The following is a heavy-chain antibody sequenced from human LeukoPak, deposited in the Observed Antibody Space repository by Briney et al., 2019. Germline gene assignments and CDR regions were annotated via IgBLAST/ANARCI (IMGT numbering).Heavy chain of an antibody. CDR3: AKDRTSHRGIAEYFQH. V-gene: IGHV3-30*04. Sequence: GGSLRLSCVTSGFIFGTYAMHWVRQAPGKGLEWVAVVAYDGTNQYYADSVKGRFTISRDNSKNTLHLQLNSLRAEDTAVYYCAKDRTSHRGIAEYFQHWGQGTLVSVSS. CDR1: GFIFGTYA. D-gene: IGHD2-8*01. CDR2: VAYDGTNQ. J-gene: IGHJ1*01.